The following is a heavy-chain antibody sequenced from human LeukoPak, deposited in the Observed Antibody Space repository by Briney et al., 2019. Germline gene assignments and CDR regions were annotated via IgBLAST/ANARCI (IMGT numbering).Heavy chain of an antibody. J-gene: IGHJ4*02. CDR2: INQDASVR. Sequence: GALRLSCAASGFSFSTYWMSLVRQTPEKGLEFVANINQDASVRNYMDSLKGRCTISRDNAKKSVYLEINSLRADDAAMYYCARDPGSSSFDLWGQGALVTASS. CDR1: GFSFSTYW. D-gene: IGHD6-13*01. CDR3: ARDPGSSSFDL. V-gene: IGHV3-7*01.